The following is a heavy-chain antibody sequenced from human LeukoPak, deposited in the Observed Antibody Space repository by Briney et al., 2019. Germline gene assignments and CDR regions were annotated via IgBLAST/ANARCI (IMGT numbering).Heavy chain of an antibody. CDR1: GGSISIYY. J-gene: IGHJ4*02. V-gene: IGHV4-59*01. CDR3: ARGGMATVHFDY. D-gene: IGHD5-24*01. CDR2: IYYSGST. Sequence: NPSETLSLTCTVSGGSISIYYWSWIRQPPGKGLEWIGYIYYSGSTNYNPSLKSRVTISVDTSKNQFSLKLSSVTAADTAVYYCARGGMATVHFDYWGQGTLVTVSS.